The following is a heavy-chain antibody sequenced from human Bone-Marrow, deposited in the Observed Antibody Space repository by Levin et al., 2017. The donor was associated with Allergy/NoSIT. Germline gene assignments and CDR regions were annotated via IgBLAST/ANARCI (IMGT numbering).Heavy chain of an antibody. Sequence: GESLKISCAASGFIFSDYYMTWIRRAPGKGLEWIAFISGSGGTVFYGESVKGRFTVSRDNGDNSLFLDMKSLRAEDTAVYYCARTPPSQNAYYYYGMDVWGQGTTVTVSS. D-gene: IGHD2/OR15-2a*01. CDR3: ARTPPSQNAYYYYGMDV. J-gene: IGHJ6*02. V-gene: IGHV3-11*01. CDR2: ISGSGGTV. CDR1: GFIFSDYY.